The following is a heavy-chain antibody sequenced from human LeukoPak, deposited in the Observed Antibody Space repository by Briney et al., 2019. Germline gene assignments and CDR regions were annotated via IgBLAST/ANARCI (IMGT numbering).Heavy chain of an antibody. CDR2: INPNSGGT. J-gene: IGHJ4*02. D-gene: IGHD3-22*01. CDR1: GYTFTGYY. V-gene: IGHV1-2*06. CDR3: ARGYYDSSGYYHRPYYFDY. Sequence: ASVKVSRKASGYTFTGYYMHWVRQAPGQGPEWMGRINPNSGGTNYAQKFQGRVTMTRDTSISTAYMELSRLRSDDTAVYYCARGYYDSSGYYHRPYYFDYWGQGTLVTVSS.